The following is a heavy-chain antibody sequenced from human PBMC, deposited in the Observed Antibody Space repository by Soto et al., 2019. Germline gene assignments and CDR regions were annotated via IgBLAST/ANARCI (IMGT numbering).Heavy chain of an antibody. D-gene: IGHD4-17*01. Sequence: QVELVESGGGVIQPGRSLRLSCAASGFVFRNYAMRWVRQSPGKGLEWVAIISYDGSNIYYTDSVKGRFTISRDNSKNTLYLEMNSLRTEDTAVYYCARNDYGTYYFDYWGQGVLVIVSS. CDR1: GFVFRNYA. CDR3: ARNDYGTYYFDY. V-gene: IGHV3-30*04. CDR2: ISYDGSNI. J-gene: IGHJ4*02.